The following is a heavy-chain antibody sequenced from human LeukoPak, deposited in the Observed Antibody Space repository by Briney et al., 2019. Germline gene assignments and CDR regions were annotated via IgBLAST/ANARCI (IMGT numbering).Heavy chain of an antibody. Sequence: SVKVSCKASGGTFSSYAISWVRQAPGQGLEWMGGIIPIFGTANYAQKFQGRVTITADESTSTAYMELSSLRSEDTAVYYCARVDYGGFNFDYWGQGTLVTVST. V-gene: IGHV1-69*13. CDR2: IIPIFGTA. CDR3: ARVDYGGFNFDY. CDR1: GGTFSSYA. D-gene: IGHD4-23*01. J-gene: IGHJ4*02.